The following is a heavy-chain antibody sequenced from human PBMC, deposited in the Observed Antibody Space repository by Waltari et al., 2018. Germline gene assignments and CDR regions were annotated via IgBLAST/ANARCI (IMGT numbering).Heavy chain of an antibody. J-gene: IGHJ4*02. CDR1: GFTVSSNY. CDR2: IYSGGST. Sequence: EVQRVESGGGLIQPGGSLRLAGGASGFTVSSNYMSWFRHAPGKGLEWVSVIYSGGSTYYADSVKGRFTISRDNSKNTLYLQMNSLRAEDTAVYYCAKSYYSSSPPLDYWGQGTLVTVSS. V-gene: IGHV3-53*01. CDR3: AKSYYSSSPPLDY. D-gene: IGHD6-6*01.